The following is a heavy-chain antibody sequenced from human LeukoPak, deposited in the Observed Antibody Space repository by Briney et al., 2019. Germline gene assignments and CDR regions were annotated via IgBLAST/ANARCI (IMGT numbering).Heavy chain of an antibody. V-gene: IGHV3-53*01. CDR1: GFTVSSNY. Sequence: PGGSLRLSCAASGFTVSSNYMTWVRQAPGKGLEWVSLIYSGGGTYYADSVKGRFTISRDNSKNTLYLQMNSLRADDTAVYYCAKQMSTVTFTPFDYWGQGTLVTVSS. D-gene: IGHD4-17*01. CDR3: AKQMSTVTFTPFDY. J-gene: IGHJ4*02. CDR2: IYSGGGT.